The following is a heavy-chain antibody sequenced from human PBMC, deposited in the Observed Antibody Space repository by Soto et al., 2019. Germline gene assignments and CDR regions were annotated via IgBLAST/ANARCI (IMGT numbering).Heavy chain of an antibody. CDR3: AKRFYREEDGYNFFDS. Sequence: EVHLLESGGGLVQPGGSLRLSCSASGFTFSNCAMSWVRQAPGKGLEWVSTISGRGGSTYYADSVKGRLTISRDNSKNTLFLQMNSLRAEDTAVYYCAKRFYREEDGYNFFDSWGQGTLVTVSS. CDR2: ISGRGGST. V-gene: IGHV3-23*01. J-gene: IGHJ4*02. D-gene: IGHD5-12*01. CDR1: GFTFSNCA.